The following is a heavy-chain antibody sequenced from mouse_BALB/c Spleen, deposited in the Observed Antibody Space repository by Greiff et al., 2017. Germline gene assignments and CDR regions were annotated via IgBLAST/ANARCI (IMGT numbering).Heavy chain of an antibody. D-gene: IGHD4-1*01. J-gene: IGHJ4*01. CDR3: ASSNFYAMDY. CDR2: IYPGDGDT. CDR1: GYTFTSYW. V-gene: IGHV1-87*01. Sequence: VKLVESGAELARPGASVKLSCKASGYTFTSYWMQWVKQRPGQGLEWIGAIYPGDGDTRYTQKFKGKATLTADKSSSTAYMQLSSLASEDSAVYYCASSNFYAMDYWGQGTSVTVSS.